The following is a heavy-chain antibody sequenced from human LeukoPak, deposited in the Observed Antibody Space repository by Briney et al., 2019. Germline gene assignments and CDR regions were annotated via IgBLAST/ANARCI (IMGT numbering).Heavy chain of an antibody. D-gene: IGHD3-10*01. CDR1: GGSIRSSSYY. V-gene: IGHV4-39*01. CDR2: IYYSGST. Sequence: RPSETLSLTCTVSGGSIRSSSYYWGWIRQPPGKGLEWIGSIYYSGSTYYNASLKSRGTISVGTSKNQFSLKLGSVTAADTAVYYCARLVGGSGSYRLNWFDPWGQGTLVTVSS. J-gene: IGHJ5*02. CDR3: ARLVGGSGSYRLNWFDP.